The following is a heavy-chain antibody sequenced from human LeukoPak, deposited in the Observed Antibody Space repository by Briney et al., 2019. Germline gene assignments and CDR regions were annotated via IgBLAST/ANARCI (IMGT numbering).Heavy chain of an antibody. CDR2: IKSKTDGGTT. Sequence: GGSLRLSCAASGFTFSNFWMSWVRQAPGKGLEWVGRIKSKTDGGTTDYAAPVKGRFTISRDDSKSTLYLQMNSLKTEDTAVYYCTTDLPTSDHDYGDYALFFDYWGQGTLVTVSS. D-gene: IGHD4-17*01. J-gene: IGHJ4*02. V-gene: IGHV3-15*01. CDR3: TTDLPTSDHDYGDYALFFDY. CDR1: GFTFSNFW.